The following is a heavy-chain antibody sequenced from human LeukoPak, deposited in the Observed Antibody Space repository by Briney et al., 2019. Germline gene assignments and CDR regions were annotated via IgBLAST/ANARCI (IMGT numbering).Heavy chain of an antibody. J-gene: IGHJ4*02. CDR2: ITTGGPNT. D-gene: IGHD3-22*01. Sequence: GGSLRLSCTASGFTFSSYTMSWVRQAPGKGLKWVSTITTGGPNTYYADSVKGRFTVSRDDSKNTLYLQMNSLRAEDTAVYYCAKGSYYDSSGSFYFDYWGQGTLVTVSS. V-gene: IGHV3-23*01. CDR1: GFTFSSYT. CDR3: AKGSYYDSSGSFYFDY.